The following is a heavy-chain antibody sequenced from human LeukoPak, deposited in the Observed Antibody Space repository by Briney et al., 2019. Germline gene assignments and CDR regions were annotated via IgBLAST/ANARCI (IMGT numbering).Heavy chain of an antibody. Sequence: PGGSLRLSCAASGFTFSSYEFNWVRQAPGKGLEWVSYISSSSSYTNYADSVKGRFTISRDNAKNSLYLQMNSLRAEDTAVYYCARDYCSGGSCSDAFDIWGQGTMVTVSS. CDR1: GFTFSSYE. V-gene: IGHV3-48*03. CDR3: ARDYCSGGSCSDAFDI. D-gene: IGHD2-15*01. CDR2: ISSSSSYT. J-gene: IGHJ3*02.